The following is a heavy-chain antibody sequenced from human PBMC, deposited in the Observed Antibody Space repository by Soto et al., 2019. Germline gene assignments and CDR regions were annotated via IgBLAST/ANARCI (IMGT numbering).Heavy chain of an antibody. V-gene: IGHV1-69*13. CDR3: ATPYCTNGVCYRVAFDI. D-gene: IGHD2-8*01. Sequence: SVKVSCKASGGTFSSYAISWVRQAPGQGLEWMGGIIPIFGTANYAQKFQGRVTITADESTSTAYMELSSLRSEDTAVYYCATPYCTNGVCYRVAFDIWGQGTMVTVSS. CDR1: GGTFSSYA. J-gene: IGHJ3*02. CDR2: IIPIFGTA.